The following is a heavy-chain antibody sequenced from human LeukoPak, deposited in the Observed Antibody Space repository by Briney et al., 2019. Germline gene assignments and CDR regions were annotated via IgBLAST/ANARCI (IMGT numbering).Heavy chain of an antibody. CDR2: FSTYNGNT. J-gene: IGHJ4*02. D-gene: IGHD1-26*01. Sequence: GASVKVSCKASGSTFTSYTINWVRQAPGQGLEWMGWFSTYNGNTKYAQKLQGRVTMTTDTSTSTAYMELRSLRSDDTAVYYCARGLGGSGSYFLTFDYWGQGTLVTVSS. CDR3: ARGLGGSGSYFLTFDY. V-gene: IGHV1-18*01. CDR1: GSTFTSYT.